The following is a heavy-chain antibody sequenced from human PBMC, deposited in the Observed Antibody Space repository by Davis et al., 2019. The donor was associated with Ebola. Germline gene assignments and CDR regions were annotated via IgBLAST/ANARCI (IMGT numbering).Heavy chain of an antibody. CDR1: RFSFSYYW. D-gene: IGHD6-13*01. CDR3: ARVGAAYSSSWYFSYYFDY. CDR2: IYSGGST. V-gene: IGHV3-66*02. Sequence: PGGSLRLSCVASRFSFSYYWMSWVRQAPGKGLEWVSVIYSGGSTYYADSVKGRFTISRDNSKNTLYLQMNSLRAEDTAVYYCARVGAAYSSSWYFSYYFDYWGQGTLVTVSS. J-gene: IGHJ4*02.